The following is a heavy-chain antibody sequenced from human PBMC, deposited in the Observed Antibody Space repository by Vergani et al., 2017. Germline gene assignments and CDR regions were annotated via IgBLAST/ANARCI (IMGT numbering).Heavy chain of an antibody. D-gene: IGHD3-9*01. CDR1: GFSIDNGYY. CDR2: IYRTGRT. Sequence: QVQLQESGPGLVKPSETLSLTCAVSGFSIDNGYYWDWIRQPPGKGLEWIGSIYRTGRTHFNPSLKSRVTISVDTSNNHFSLRLNSLTAADTAVYYCSRRSGIVYDIFSGTQYFFDCWCQGTLVTVSS. J-gene: IGHJ4*02. V-gene: IGHV4-38-2*01. CDR3: SRRSGIVYDIFSGTQYFFDC.